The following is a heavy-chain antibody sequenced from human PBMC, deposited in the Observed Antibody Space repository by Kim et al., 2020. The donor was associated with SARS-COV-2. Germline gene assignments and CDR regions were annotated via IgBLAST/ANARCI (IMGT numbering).Heavy chain of an antibody. CDR3: ARDYSHSGIYFDY. V-gene: IGHV6-1*01. Sequence: SQTLSLTCAISGDSVSSTSVAWNWIRQSPSRGLEWLGRTFYRSTWFNDYALSVKSRITINPDTSKNQFSPQLNSVTPEDTAVYYCARDYSHSGIYFDYWGQGTLVTVSS. CDR2: TFYRSTWFN. J-gene: IGHJ4*02. D-gene: IGHD2-15*01. CDR1: GDSVSSTSVA.